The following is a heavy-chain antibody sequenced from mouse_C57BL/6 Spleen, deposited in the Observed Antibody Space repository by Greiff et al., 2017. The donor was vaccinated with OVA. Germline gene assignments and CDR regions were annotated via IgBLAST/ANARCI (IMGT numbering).Heavy chain of an antibody. V-gene: IGHV1-18*01. Sequence: EVQLQQSGPELVKPGASVKIPCKASGYTFTDYNMDWVKQSHGKSLEWIGDINPNNGGTIYNQKFKGKATLTVDKSSSTAYMELRSLTSEDTAVYYCASRKRGPWYFDVWGTGTTVTVSS. J-gene: IGHJ1*03. CDR2: INPNNGGT. CDR1: GYTFTDYN. CDR3: ASRKRGPWYFDV. D-gene: IGHD3-3*01.